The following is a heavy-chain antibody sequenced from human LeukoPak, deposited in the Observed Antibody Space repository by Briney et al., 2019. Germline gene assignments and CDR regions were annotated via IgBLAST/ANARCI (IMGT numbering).Heavy chain of an antibody. V-gene: IGHV3-48*04. CDR1: GFTFSSYS. J-gene: IGHJ5*02. Sequence: GGSLRLSCAASGFTFSSYSMNWVRQAPGKGLEWVSYISSSSSTIYYADSVKGRFTISRDNAKNSLYLQMNSLRAEDTAVYYCARDYGSWFDPWGQGTLVTVSS. CDR2: ISSSSSTI. D-gene: IGHD4-17*01. CDR3: ARDYGSWFDP.